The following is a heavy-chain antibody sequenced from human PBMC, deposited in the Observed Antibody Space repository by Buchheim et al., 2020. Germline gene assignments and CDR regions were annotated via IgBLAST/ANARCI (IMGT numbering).Heavy chain of an antibody. Sequence: QVQLQESGPGLVKPSQTLSLTCTVSGGSISSDGYYWSWIRQPPGKGLEWIGYIYYSGSTYYNPSLKSRLNISVDTSKNQFSLKLSSVTAADTAVYYCARVGFYYYYGMDVWGQGTT. CDR3: ARVGFYYYYGMDV. CDR1: GGSISSDGYY. J-gene: IGHJ6*02. V-gene: IGHV4-30-4*01. CDR2: IYYSGST.